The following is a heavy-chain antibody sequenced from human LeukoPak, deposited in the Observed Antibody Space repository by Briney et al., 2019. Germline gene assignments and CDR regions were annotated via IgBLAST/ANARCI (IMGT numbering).Heavy chain of an antibody. D-gene: IGHD5-12*01. Sequence: PSDTLSLTCTVSGGSISSYYWSWIRQPAGKELDWIGRIYTCGSTNYNHPLKSRVTMSVDTSKNQFSLKLSSVTAADTAVYYWARMEYSGYDLLGYFQHWGQGTLVTVSS. CDR2: IYTCGST. CDR3: ARMEYSGYDLLGYFQH. J-gene: IGHJ1*01. CDR1: GGSISSYY. V-gene: IGHV4-4*07.